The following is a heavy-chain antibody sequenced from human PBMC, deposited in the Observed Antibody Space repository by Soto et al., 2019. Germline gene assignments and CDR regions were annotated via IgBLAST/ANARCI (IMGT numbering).Heavy chain of an antibody. Sequence: AEYLSLTLTASSGSIRSSNQYWDVICQPPVKRMERIGSIHYSGNTYYSPSLKSRVTVSVDTSKNKFSLKLKSVTAAGTAVYYCARHVHIYSSSWYGWMTPEYYGMDVWGQGTTVTVS. CDR1: SGSIRSSNQY. V-gene: IGHV4-39*01. J-gene: IGHJ6*02. CDR2: IHYSGNT. D-gene: IGHD6-13*01. CDR3: ARHVHIYSSSWYGWMTPEYYGMDV.